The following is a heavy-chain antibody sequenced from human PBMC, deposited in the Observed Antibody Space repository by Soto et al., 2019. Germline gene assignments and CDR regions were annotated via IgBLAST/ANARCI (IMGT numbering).Heavy chain of an antibody. CDR2: ISYDGSDK. CDR1: GFKYTDFA. D-gene: IGHD3-22*01. CDR3: ARRAWDSYYAIDV. V-gene: IGHV3-30*09. J-gene: IGHJ6*02. Sequence: VQLVESGGGEVQPGRSLRLSCAASGFKYTDFALHWVRQAPGKGLEWVAIISYDGSDKYYADSMKGRFVISRDNPKNTLYLEMNSLRPEDTAVYFCARRAWDSYYAIDVWGQGTTVTVFS.